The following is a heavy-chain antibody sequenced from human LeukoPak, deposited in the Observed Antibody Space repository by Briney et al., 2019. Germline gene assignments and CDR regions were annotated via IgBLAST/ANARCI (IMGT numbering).Heavy chain of an antibody. V-gene: IGHV4-59*08. D-gene: IGHD6-19*01. CDR3: ARDLYSSGWYGVFDY. Sequence: SETLSLTCTVSGGSISSYYWSWIRQPPGKGLEWIGYIYYSGSTNYNPSLKSRGTISVDTSKNQFSLQLSSVTAADTAVYYCARDLYSSGWYGVFDYWGQGTLVTVSS. CDR1: GGSISSYY. CDR2: IYYSGST. J-gene: IGHJ4*02.